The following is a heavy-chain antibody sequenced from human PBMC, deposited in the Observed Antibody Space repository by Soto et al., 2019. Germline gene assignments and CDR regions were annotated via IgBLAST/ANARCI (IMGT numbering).Heavy chain of an antibody. V-gene: IGHV3-43*01. CDR2: LGRDGLNT. J-gene: IGHJ4*02. CDR3: AKECGDASWASYDS. D-gene: IGHD2-2*01. CDR1: GFIFDDFS. Sequence: EVQLVESGGVVAQPGGSLGLSCDASGFIFDDFSMHYVRQSPVKCLDWVALLGRDGLNTYYADSVKGRFTISRDNSKNSLYLQMNSLTTEDTALYYCAKECGDASWASYDSWGQGTLVTVSS.